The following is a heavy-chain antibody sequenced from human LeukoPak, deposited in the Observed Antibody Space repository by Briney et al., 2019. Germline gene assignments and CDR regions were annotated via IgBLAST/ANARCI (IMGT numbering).Heavy chain of an antibody. CDR1: GITLSSHA. CDR3: AKGGEATMRDGYNYYYYYMEV. Sequence: GGSLRLSCATSGITLSSHAMSWVRQAPGKGLEWVSLITGSGGRTYYGDSVKGRFTISRDNSKNTFYLQMNSLRADDTAVYYCAKGGEATMRDGYNYYYYYMEVWGKGTTVTVSS. J-gene: IGHJ6*03. D-gene: IGHD5-24*01. V-gene: IGHV3-23*01. CDR2: ITGSGGRT.